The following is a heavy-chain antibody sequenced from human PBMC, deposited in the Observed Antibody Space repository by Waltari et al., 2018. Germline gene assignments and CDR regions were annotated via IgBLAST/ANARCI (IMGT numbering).Heavy chain of an antibody. CDR3: AMSPWRGYFDY. J-gene: IGHJ4*02. CDR1: GFTFSRYE. CDR2: ISSSGSTI. Sequence: EVQLVESGGGLVQPGGSLRLSCAASGFTFSRYEMNWVRQAPGKGLEWVSYISSSGSTIYYADSVKGRFTISRDNAKNSLYLQMNSLRAEDTAVYYCAMSPWRGYFDYWGQGTLVTVSS. V-gene: IGHV3-48*03. D-gene: IGHD3-3*01.